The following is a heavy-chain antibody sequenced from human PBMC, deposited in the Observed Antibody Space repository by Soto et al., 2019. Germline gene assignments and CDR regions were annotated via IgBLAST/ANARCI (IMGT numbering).Heavy chain of an antibody. D-gene: IGHD3-3*01. CDR1: GGSISSSSYY. Sequence: SETLSLTCTVSGGSISSSSYYWGWIRQPPGKGLEWIGSIYYSGSTYYNPSLKSRVTISVDTSKDQFSLKLSSVTAADTAVYYCARENYDFWSGYLPYYFDYWGQGTLVTVSS. V-gene: IGHV4-39*02. J-gene: IGHJ4*02. CDR3: ARENYDFWSGYLPYYFDY. CDR2: IYYSGST.